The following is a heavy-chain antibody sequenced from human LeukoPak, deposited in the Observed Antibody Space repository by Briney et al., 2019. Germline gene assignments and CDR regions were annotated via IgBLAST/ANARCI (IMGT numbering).Heavy chain of an antibody. V-gene: IGHV3-74*03. CDR2: IKSDESSA. Sequence: GGSLRLSCVASGFTITDNRMHWVRQAPGRGLVWVSRIKSDESSAAYADSVKGRFTISRDNAKNTLYLQMNSLRVEDTAVYYCATVFKGSSLEDYWGQGTLVTVSS. CDR1: GFTITDNR. D-gene: IGHD1-26*01. CDR3: ATVFKGSSLEDY. J-gene: IGHJ4*02.